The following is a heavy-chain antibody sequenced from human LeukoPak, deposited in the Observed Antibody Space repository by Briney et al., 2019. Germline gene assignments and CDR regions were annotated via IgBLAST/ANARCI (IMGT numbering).Heavy chain of an antibody. Sequence: ASVKVSCKASGYTFTGYYMHWVRQAPGQGLEWMGWINPNSGGTNYAQKFQGRVTMTRDTSISTAYMELSRLRSDDTAVYYCARDLEYLYPGGAFDIRGQGTMVTVSS. V-gene: IGHV1-2*02. J-gene: IGHJ3*02. D-gene: IGHD3-16*01. CDR3: ARDLEYLYPGGAFDI. CDR2: INPNSGGT. CDR1: GYTFTGYY.